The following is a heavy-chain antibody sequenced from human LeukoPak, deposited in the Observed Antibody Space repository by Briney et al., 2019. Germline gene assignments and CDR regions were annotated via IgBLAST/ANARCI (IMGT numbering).Heavy chain of an antibody. CDR2: IIPIFGTA. Sequence: ASVKVSCKASGGTFSGYAISWVRQAPGQGLEWMGGIIPIFGTANYAQKFQGRVTITADESTSTAYMELSSLRSEDTAVYYCARGLRRWLHPEGYWGQGTLVTVSS. V-gene: IGHV1-69*01. CDR1: GGTFSGYA. J-gene: IGHJ4*02. CDR3: ARGLRRWLHPEGY. D-gene: IGHD5-24*01.